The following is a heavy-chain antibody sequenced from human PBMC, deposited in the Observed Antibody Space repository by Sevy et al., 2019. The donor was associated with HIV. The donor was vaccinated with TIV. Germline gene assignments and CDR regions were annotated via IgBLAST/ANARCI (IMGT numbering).Heavy chain of an antibody. CDR3: VRAIAADGSF. Sequence: GGSLRLSCVASGFTLNSYWMHWVRQAPGKGLEWVANIKQDGSVKYYVDSVKGRFTISRDNARNLLYLQMNSLRVEDTALYYCVRAIAADGSFWGQGTLVNVSS. J-gene: IGHJ4*02. D-gene: IGHD6-13*01. CDR2: IKQDGSVK. V-gene: IGHV3-7*01. CDR1: GFTLNSYW.